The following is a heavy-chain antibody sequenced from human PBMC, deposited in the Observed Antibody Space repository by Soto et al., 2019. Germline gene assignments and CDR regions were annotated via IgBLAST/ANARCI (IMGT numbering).Heavy chain of an antibody. CDR3: AGAGGFGVVIYYFDY. Sequence: GGSLRLSCAASGFTFSSYAMSWVRQAPGKGLEWVSAISGSGGSTYYADSVKGRFTISRDNSKNTLYLQMNSLRAEDTAVYYCAGAGGFGVVIYYFDYWGQGTMVTVSS. V-gene: IGHV3-23*01. J-gene: IGHJ4*02. D-gene: IGHD3-3*01. CDR2: ISGSGGST. CDR1: GFTFSSYA.